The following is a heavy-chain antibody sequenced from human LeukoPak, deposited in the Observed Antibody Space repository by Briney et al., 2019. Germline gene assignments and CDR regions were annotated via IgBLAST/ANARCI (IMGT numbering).Heavy chain of an antibody. CDR1: GGSFSGYY. J-gene: IGHJ6*02. Sequence: SETLSLTCAVYGGSFSGYYWSWIRQPPGKGLEWIGEINHCGSTNYNPSLKSRVTISVDTSKNQFSLKLSSVTAADTAVYYCARGVLYYDFWSGYRPPGMDVWGQGTTVTVSS. D-gene: IGHD3-3*01. CDR2: INHCGST. V-gene: IGHV4-34*01. CDR3: ARGVLYYDFWSGYRPPGMDV.